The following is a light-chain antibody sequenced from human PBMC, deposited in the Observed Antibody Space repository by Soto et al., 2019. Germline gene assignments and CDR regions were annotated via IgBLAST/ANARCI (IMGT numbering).Light chain of an antibody. CDR2: GTS. Sequence: DIQLTQSPSSLSASVGDRVTITCRASQSISNSLNWYQQKPGKAPNRLIYGTSDLQSGVPSRFSGSGSGKEFTLTISSLQRDDFATYYGQQSNSSSWTFGQGTKVEIK. J-gene: IGKJ1*01. CDR3: QQSNSSSWT. CDR1: QSISNS. V-gene: IGKV1-39*01.